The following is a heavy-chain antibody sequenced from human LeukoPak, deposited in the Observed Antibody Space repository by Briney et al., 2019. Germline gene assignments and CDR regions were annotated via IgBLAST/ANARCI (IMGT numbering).Heavy chain of an antibody. CDR1: GFTFSSHW. D-gene: IGHD1-26*01. CDR3: ARSEKWGHDY. V-gene: IGHV3-7*03. CDR2: IVQDGSQK. Sequence: PGGSLRLSCAASGFTFSSHWMSWVRQAPGKGLEWVANIVQDGSQKYYVDSVKGRFTISRDNGKNSPYLQMNSLRAEDTAVYYCARSEKWGHDYWGQGTLVTVSS. J-gene: IGHJ4*02.